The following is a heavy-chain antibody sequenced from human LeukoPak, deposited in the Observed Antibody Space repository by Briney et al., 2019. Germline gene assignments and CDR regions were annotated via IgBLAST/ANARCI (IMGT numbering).Heavy chain of an antibody. D-gene: IGHD1/OR15-1a*01. CDR2: IYYSGST. Sequence: SETLSLTCTVSGGSISSYYWSWIRQPPGKGLEWIAYIYYSGSTDYNPSLKSRVTISLDTSKNQFSLKLSSVTAADTAVYYCARLPYTIYNWNTGYFDYWGQGTLVTVSS. CDR1: GGSISSYY. V-gene: IGHV4-59*08. CDR3: ARLPYTIYNWNTGYFDY. J-gene: IGHJ4*02.